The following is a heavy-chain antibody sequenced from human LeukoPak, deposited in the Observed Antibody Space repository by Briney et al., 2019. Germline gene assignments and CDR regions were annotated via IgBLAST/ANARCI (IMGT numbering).Heavy chain of an antibody. CDR1: GFTFSDYY. J-gene: IGHJ4*02. V-gene: IGHV3-11*04. Sequence: GGSLRLSCAASGFTFSDYYMSWIRQAPGKGLEWVSYISSSGSTIYYADSVKGRFTISRDNAKNSLYLQMNSLRAEDTAVYYCAGSTDYPDDYDSSGYYYSFWGQGTLVTVSS. CDR2: ISSSGSTI. CDR3: AGSTDYPDDYDSSGYYYSF. D-gene: IGHD3-22*01.